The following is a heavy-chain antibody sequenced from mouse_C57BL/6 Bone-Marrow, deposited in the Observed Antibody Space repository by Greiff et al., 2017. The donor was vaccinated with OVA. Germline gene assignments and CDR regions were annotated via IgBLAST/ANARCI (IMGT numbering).Heavy chain of an antibody. J-gene: IGHJ4*01. CDR3: ARDPETYAMDY. CDR2: IDPSDSYT. Sequence: VQLQQPGAELVRPGTSVKLSCKASGYTFTSYWMHWVKQRPGQGLEWIGVIDPSDSYTNYNQKFKGKATLTVDTSSSPAYMQLSSLTSEDSAVYYCARDPETYAMDYWGQGTSVTVSS. V-gene: IGHV1-59*01. CDR1: GYTFTSYW.